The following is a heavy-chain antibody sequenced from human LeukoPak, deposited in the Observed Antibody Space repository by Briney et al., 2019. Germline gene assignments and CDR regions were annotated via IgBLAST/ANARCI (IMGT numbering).Heavy chain of an antibody. D-gene: IGHD6-6*01. CDR1: GGTFSSYT. Sequence: GASVTVSCKASGGTFSSYTISWVRQAPGQGLEWMGRIIPILGIANYAQKFQGRVTITADKSTSTAYMEPSSLRSEDTAVYYCAGEDSSSDRFDYWGQGTLVTVSS. CDR2: IIPILGIA. CDR3: AGEDSSSDRFDY. J-gene: IGHJ4*02. V-gene: IGHV1-69*02.